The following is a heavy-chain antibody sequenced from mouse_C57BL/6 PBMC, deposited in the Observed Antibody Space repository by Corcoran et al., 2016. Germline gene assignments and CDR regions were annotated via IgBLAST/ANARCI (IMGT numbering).Heavy chain of an antibody. V-gene: IGHV1-26*01. J-gene: IGHJ4*01. CDR1: GYTFTDYY. CDR3: ARRGIYYYGSSPYAMDY. Sequence: EVQLQQSGPELVKPGASVKISCKASGYTFTDYYMNWVKQSHGKSLEWIGDINPNNGGTSYNQKFKGKATLTVDKSSSTAYMELRSLTSEDSAVYYGARRGIYYYGSSPYAMDYWGQGTSVTVSS. D-gene: IGHD1-1*01. CDR2: INPNNGGT.